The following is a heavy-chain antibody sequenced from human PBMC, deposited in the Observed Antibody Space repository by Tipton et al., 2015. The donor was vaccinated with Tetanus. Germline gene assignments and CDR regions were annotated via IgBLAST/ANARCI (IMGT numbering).Heavy chain of an antibody. Sequence: TLSLTCTVSGGSISSYYWSWIRQPPGKGLEWIGYIYYTGSTNCNPSLKSGVTISLDTSKNQFSLKLTSVSAADTAVYYCARLTGHSMDVVDYYYFGMDVWGQGTKVTVSS. CDR3: ARLTGHSMDVVDYYYFGMDV. J-gene: IGHJ6*02. D-gene: IGHD2-21*01. CDR2: IYYTGST. CDR1: GGSISSYY. V-gene: IGHV4-59*01.